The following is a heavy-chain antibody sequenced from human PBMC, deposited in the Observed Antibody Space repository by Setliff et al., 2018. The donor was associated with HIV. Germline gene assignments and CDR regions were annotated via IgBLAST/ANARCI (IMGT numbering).Heavy chain of an antibody. J-gene: IGHJ5*02. Sequence: SETLSLTCTDSGGSISSSSYYWGWIRQPPGKGLEWIGSIYCSGSTYYNPSLKSRVTISVDTSKNQFSLKLSSVTAADTAVYYCARHGGYYDFWSGYRGTNWFDPWGQGTLVTVSS. V-gene: IGHV4-39*01. CDR1: GGSISSSSYY. CDR2: IYCSGST. CDR3: ARHGGYYDFWSGYRGTNWFDP. D-gene: IGHD3-3*01.